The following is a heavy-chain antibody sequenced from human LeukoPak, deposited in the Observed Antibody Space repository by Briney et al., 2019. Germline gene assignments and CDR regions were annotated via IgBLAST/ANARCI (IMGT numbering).Heavy chain of an antibody. CDR2: MNPNSGNT. CDR3: ARGLSCSGGSCHYYYYYYMDV. Sequence: ASVKVSCKASGYTFTSYDINWVRQATEQGFEWMGWMNPNSGNTGYAQKFQGRVTMTRNTSISTVYMELSSLRSEDTAVYYCARGLSCSGGSCHYYYYYYMDVWGKGTTVTVSS. CDR1: GYTFTSYD. V-gene: IGHV1-8*01. J-gene: IGHJ6*03. D-gene: IGHD2-15*01.